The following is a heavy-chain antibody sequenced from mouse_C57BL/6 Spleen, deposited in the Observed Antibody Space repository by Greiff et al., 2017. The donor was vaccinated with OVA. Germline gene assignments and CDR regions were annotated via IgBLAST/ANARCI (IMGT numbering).Heavy chain of an antibody. CDR2: ISSGSSTI. CDR3: ARPYYGKAYAMDY. Sequence: EVQLQQSGGGLVKPGGSLKLSCAASGFTFSDYGMHWVRQAPEKGLEWVAYISSGSSTIYYADTVKGRFTISRDNAKTTLFLQMTSLRSEDTAMYYCARPYYGKAYAMDYWGQGTSVTVSS. J-gene: IGHJ4*01. D-gene: IGHD2-10*01. V-gene: IGHV5-17*01. CDR1: GFTFSDYG.